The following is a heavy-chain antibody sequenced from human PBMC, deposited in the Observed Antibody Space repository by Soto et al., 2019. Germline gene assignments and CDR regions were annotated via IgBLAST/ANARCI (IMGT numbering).Heavy chain of an antibody. D-gene: IGHD3-3*01. CDR2: IRSKANSYAT. V-gene: IGHV3-73*01. CDR3: TRRLGVDYYYYYMDV. J-gene: IGHJ6*03. CDR1: GFTFRGSA. Sequence: GGSQRLSSAASGFTFRGSAMHWVRQASGKGPEWVGRIRSKANSYATAYAASVKGRFTISRDDSKNTAYLQMNSLRTEDTAVYYCTRRLGVDYYYYYMDVWGKGTTVTVSS.